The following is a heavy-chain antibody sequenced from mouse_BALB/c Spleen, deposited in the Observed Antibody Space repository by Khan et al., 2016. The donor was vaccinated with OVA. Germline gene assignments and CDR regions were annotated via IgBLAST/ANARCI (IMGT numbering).Heavy chain of an antibody. CDR1: GFTFSTYC. Sequence: EVQLVESGGDVVKPGGSLKLSCAASGFTFSTYCMSWVRQTPDKRLEWVATVSTGGHYTYYPDTVKGRFTISRDNAKNTLYLQMSSLKSEDTAMFYCTRLAYYDECEGLAYWGQGTLVTVSA. V-gene: IGHV5-6*01. D-gene: IGHD1-1*01. CDR3: TRLAYYDECEGLAY. CDR2: VSTGGHYT. J-gene: IGHJ3*01.